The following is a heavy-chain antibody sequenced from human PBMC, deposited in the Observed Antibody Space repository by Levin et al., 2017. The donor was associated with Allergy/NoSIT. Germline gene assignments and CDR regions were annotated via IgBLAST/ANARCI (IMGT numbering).Heavy chain of an antibody. D-gene: IGHD3-10*01. Sequence: ESLKISCKGSGYHFSNYWIGWVRQMPGKGLEWVGIIYPSDSDTRYSPSFQGQVTISRDNAKNSLYLQMNSLRAEDTAVYYCATPPGGVRGVIPLDYWGQGTLVTVSS. CDR3: ATPPGGVRGVIPLDY. CDR2: IYPSDSDT. CDR1: GYHFSNYW. V-gene: IGHV5-51*01. J-gene: IGHJ4*02.